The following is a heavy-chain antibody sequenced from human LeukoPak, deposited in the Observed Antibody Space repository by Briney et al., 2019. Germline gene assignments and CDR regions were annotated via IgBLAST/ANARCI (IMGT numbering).Heavy chain of an antibody. CDR2: LYYSGST. V-gene: IGHV4-39*07. Sequence: PSETLSLTCTVSGGSVSSSTYYWGWIRHPPGKGLEWIGSLYYSGSTYYNPSLKSRVTISVDTSKNQFSLKLSSVTAADTAVYYCAFERPPASIWGQGTLVTVSS. CDR3: AFERPPASI. D-gene: IGHD1-14*01. CDR1: GGSVSSSTYY. J-gene: IGHJ4*02.